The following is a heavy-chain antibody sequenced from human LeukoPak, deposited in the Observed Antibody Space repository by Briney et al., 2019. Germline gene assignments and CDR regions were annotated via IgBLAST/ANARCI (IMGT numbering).Heavy chain of an antibody. J-gene: IGHJ4*02. CDR1: GLTFSRYP. Sequence: GGPLRLSCAASGLTFSRYPLNWVRQAPGKGLEGASYINTDSSDIHYADSVKGRFTISRDNARNTLYLQLSSLRAEDSGVYYCARDTFQPGLIDSWGQGTLVTVSS. CDR2: INTDSSDI. CDR3: ARDTFQPGLIDS. V-gene: IGHV3-21*05. D-gene: IGHD2-2*01.